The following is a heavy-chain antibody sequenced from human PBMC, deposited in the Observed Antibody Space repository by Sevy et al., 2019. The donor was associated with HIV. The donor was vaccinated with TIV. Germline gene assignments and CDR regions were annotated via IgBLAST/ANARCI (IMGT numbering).Heavy chain of an antibody. V-gene: IGHV3-48*03. CDR2: ISSIGNTI. D-gene: IGHD1-7*01. CDR3: ARRGTFRFSDAFDI. J-gene: IGHJ3*02. Sequence: GWSLRISCEASGFTLTSYDMNWVRQAPGKGLEWVSYISSIGNTIYYADSVKGRFTISRDKAKKSVYLQMNSLRADDTDVYFCARRGTFRFSDAFDIWGQGTMVTVSS. CDR1: GFTLTSYD.